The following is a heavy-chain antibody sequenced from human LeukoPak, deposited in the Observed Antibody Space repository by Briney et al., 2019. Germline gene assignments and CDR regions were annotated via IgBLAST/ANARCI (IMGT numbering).Heavy chain of an antibody. V-gene: IGHV3-23*01. Sequence: GGSLRLSCAASGFTFSSYAMSWVRQAPGKGLEWVSAISGSGGSTYYADSVKGRFTISRDNSKNTLYLQMNSLRAEDTAVYYCAKDRSPMYSSGWEFDYWGQGTLVTVSS. CDR2: ISGSGGST. J-gene: IGHJ4*02. D-gene: IGHD6-19*01. CDR1: GFTFSSYA. CDR3: AKDRSPMYSSGWEFDY.